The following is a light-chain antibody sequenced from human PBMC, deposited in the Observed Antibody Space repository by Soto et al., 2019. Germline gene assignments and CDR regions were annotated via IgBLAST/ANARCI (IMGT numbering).Light chain of an antibody. CDR1: QSVVHTSNNKSY. Sequence: DIVMTQSPDSLAVSLGERATINCKSSQSVVHTSNNKSYLAWYQQKAGQPPELLLYWASARDSGVPDRFSGSGSGTDFTLTISRLQAEDVAVYYCQQYYSTPRTFGQGTRWISN. CDR3: QQYYSTPRT. J-gene: IGKJ2*01. V-gene: IGKV4-1*01. CDR2: WAS.